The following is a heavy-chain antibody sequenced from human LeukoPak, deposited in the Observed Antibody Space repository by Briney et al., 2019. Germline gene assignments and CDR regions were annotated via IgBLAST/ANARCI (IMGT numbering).Heavy chain of an antibody. CDR3: ASSGGYSYGYHS. D-gene: IGHD5-18*01. Sequence: ASVKVSCKASGYTFTGYYMHWVRQAPGQGREWMGRINPNSGGTNYAQKFQGRVTMTRDTSISTAYMELSRLRSDDTAVYYCASSGGYSYGYHSWGQGTLVTVSS. J-gene: IGHJ5*02. CDR1: GYTFTGYY. V-gene: IGHV1-2*06. CDR2: INPNSGGT.